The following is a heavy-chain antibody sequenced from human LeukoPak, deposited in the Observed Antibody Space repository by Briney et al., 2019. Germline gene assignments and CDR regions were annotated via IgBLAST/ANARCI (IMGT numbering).Heavy chain of an antibody. D-gene: IGHD3-10*01. V-gene: IGHV4-34*01. CDR2: INHSGST. CDR1: GGSFSGYY. CDR3: ARVLSGSGSYRPGRYFQH. J-gene: IGHJ1*01. Sequence: SETLSLTCAVYGGSFSGYYWSWIRQPPGKGVEWIGEINHSGSTNYIPSLKSRVTISVDTSKNQFSLKLSSVTAADTAVYYCARVLSGSGSYRPGRYFQHWGQGTLVTVSS.